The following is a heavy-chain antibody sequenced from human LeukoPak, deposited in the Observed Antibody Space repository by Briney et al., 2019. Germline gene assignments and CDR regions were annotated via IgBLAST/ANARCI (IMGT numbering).Heavy chain of an antibody. CDR1: GFTFSGSA. D-gene: IGHD3-22*01. CDR3: TSDSSGYQLKGYDAFDI. Sequence: GGSLRLSCAASGFTFSGSAMHWVRQASGKGLEWVGRIRSKANSYATAYAASEKGRFTISRDDSKNTAYLQMNSLKTEDTAVYYCTSDSSGYQLKGYDAFDIWGQGTMVTVSS. J-gene: IGHJ3*02. CDR2: IRSKANSYAT. V-gene: IGHV3-73*01.